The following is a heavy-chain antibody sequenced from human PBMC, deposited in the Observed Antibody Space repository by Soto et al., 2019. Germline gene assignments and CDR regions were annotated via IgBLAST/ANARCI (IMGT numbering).Heavy chain of an antibody. V-gene: IGHV4-59*08. CDR2: IYYSGST. Sequence: PSETLSLTCTVSGGSISSYYWSWIRQPPGKGLEWIGYIYYSGSTNYNPSLKSRVTISVDTSKNQFSLKLSSVTAADTAVYYCARNNRVPAAMFLAFDIWGQGTMVTVSS. J-gene: IGHJ3*02. D-gene: IGHD2-2*01. CDR3: ARNNRVPAAMFLAFDI. CDR1: GGSISSYY.